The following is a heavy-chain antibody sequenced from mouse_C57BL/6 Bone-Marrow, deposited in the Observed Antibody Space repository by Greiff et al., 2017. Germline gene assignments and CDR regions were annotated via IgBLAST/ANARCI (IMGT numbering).Heavy chain of an antibody. J-gene: IGHJ2*01. CDR1: GFTFSSYA. D-gene: IGHD2-2*01. V-gene: IGHV5-4*03. Sequence: EVKVVESGGGLVKPGGSLKLSCAASGFTFSSYAMSWVRQTPEKRLEWVATISDGGSYTYYPDNVKGRFTISRDNAKNHLYLQMSHLKSEDTAMYYCARGGYDVDYWGQGTTLTVSS. CDR2: ISDGGSYT. CDR3: ARGGYDVDY.